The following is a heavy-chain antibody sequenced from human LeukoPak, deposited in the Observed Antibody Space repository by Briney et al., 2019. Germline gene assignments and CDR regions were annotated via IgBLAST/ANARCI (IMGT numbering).Heavy chain of an antibody. CDR3: AKCYNWNYDGAFDI. CDR1: GFTVSSNY. D-gene: IGHD1-7*01. CDR2: ISGSGGST. Sequence: GGSLRLSCAASGFTVSSNYMSWVRQAPGKGLEWVSAISGSGGSTYYADSVKGRFTISRDNSKNTLYLQMNSLRAEDTAVYYCAKCYNWNYDGAFDIWGQGTMVTVSS. V-gene: IGHV3-23*01. J-gene: IGHJ3*02.